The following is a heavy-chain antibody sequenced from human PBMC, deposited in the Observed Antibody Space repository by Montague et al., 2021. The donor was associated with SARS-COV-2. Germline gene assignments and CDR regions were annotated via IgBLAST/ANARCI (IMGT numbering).Heavy chain of an antibody. D-gene: IGHD3-16*01. CDR1: AGSIISSGYY. CDR3: ARGMILGMTIPFDY. CDR2: IYCSGTT. Sequence: SETLSLTCSVSAGSIISSGYYWGWIRQPPGKELEWIGNIYCSGTTYYNPSLQSRGTVSVDTSKNHLSLSLSSVTAADTAVYYCARGMILGMTIPFDYWGQGSQVTVSS. J-gene: IGHJ4*02. V-gene: IGHV4-39*02.